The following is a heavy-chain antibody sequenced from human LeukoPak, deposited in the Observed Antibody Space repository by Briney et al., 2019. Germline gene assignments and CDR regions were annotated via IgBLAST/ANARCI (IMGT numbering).Heavy chain of an antibody. Sequence: GGSLRLSCGASGFTFSSYAMSWVRQAPGKGLEWVSAISGSGGSTYYADSVKGRFTISRDNSKNTLYLQMNSLRAEDTAVYYCAKARVLVGLYYWGQGTLVTVSS. CDR3: AKARVLVGLYY. V-gene: IGHV3-23*01. D-gene: IGHD1-26*01. J-gene: IGHJ4*02. CDR2: ISGSGGST. CDR1: GFTFSSYA.